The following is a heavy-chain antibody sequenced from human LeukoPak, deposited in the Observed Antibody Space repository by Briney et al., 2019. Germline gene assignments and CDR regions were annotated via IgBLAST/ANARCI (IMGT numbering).Heavy chain of an antibody. CDR1: GFTFSSYA. CDR3: ARGLPVEVGATGDAFDI. V-gene: IGHV3-66*01. D-gene: IGHD1-26*01. CDR2: IYSGGST. Sequence: PGGSLRLSCAASGFTFSSYAMSWVRQAPGKGLEWVSVIYSGGSTYYADSVKGRFTISRDNSKNTLYLQMNSLRAEDTAVYYCARGLPVEVGATGDAFDIWGQGTMVTVSS. J-gene: IGHJ3*02.